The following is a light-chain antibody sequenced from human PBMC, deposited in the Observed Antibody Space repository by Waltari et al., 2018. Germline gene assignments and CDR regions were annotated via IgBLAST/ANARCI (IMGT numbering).Light chain of an antibody. CDR3: QQSYSTQFT. V-gene: IGKV1-39*01. Sequence: DIQLTQSPSSLSAFVRDSVTITCRASESIGNYLNWYQQKPGRAPNLLIYTASTLQSGVPSRFSGNGSGTDFTLTISSLQPEDFATYFCQQSYSTQFTFGPGTKVDIK. CDR2: TAS. J-gene: IGKJ3*01. CDR1: ESIGNY.